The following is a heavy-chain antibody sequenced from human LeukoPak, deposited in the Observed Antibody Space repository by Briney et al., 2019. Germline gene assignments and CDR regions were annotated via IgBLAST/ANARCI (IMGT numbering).Heavy chain of an antibody. Sequence: ASVKVSCKASGGTFSSYAISWLRQAPGQGLEWMGRIIPIFGTANYAQKFQGRVTITTDESTSTAYMELSSLRSEDTAVYYCASDLQQLALFDYWGQGTLVTVSS. CDR2: IIPIFGTA. J-gene: IGHJ4*02. D-gene: IGHD6-13*01. V-gene: IGHV1-69*05. CDR1: GGTFSSYA. CDR3: ASDLQQLALFDY.